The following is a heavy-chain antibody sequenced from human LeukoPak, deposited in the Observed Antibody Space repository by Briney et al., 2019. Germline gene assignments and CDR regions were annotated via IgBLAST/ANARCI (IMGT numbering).Heavy chain of an antibody. CDR3: ARTGYSSGWYFDY. CDR1: GVSISSYY. Sequence: SETLSLTCTVSGVSISSYYWSWIRQPPGKGLEWIGYTYYSGSTNYNPSLKSRVTISVDASKNQFSLKLSSVTAADTAVYYCARTGYSSGWYFDYWGQGTLVTVSS. V-gene: IGHV4-59*01. CDR2: TYYSGST. D-gene: IGHD6-19*01. J-gene: IGHJ4*02.